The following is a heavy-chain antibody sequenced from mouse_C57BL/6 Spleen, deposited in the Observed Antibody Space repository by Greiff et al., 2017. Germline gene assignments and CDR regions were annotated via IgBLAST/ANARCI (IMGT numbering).Heavy chain of an antibody. D-gene: IGHD2-5*01. CDR1: GFTFSSYT. V-gene: IGHV5-9*01. CDR2: ISGGGGNT. Sequence: EVHLVESGGGLVKPGGSLKLSCAASGFTFSSYTMSWVRQTPEKRLEWVATISGGGGNTYYPDSVKGRFTISRDNAKNTLYLQMSSLRSEDTALYYCARHGYYSNYDWYFDVWGTGTTVTVSS. J-gene: IGHJ1*03. CDR3: ARHGYYSNYDWYFDV.